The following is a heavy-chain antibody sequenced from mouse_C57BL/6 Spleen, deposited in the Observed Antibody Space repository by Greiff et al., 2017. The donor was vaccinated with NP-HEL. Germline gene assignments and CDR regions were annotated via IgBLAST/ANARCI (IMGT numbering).Heavy chain of an antibody. CDR3: ARRDPNFYYFDY. CDR1: GYTFTSYW. CDR2: IYPSDSET. J-gene: IGHJ2*01. V-gene: IGHV1-61*01. D-gene: IGHD4-1*01. Sequence: VQLQQPGAELVRPGSSVKLSCKASGYTFTSYWMDWVKQRPGQGLEWIGNIYPSDSETHYNQKFKNKATLTVDKSSSTAYMQLSSLTSEDSAVYYCARRDPNFYYFDYWGQGTTLTVSS.